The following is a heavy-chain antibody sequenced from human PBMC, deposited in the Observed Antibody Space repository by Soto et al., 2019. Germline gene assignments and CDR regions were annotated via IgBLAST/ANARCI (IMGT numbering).Heavy chain of an antibody. CDR1: GFTFSSYA. CDR2: ISYDGSNK. D-gene: IGHD2-15*01. V-gene: IGHV3-30-3*01. CDR3: AKGWYGDAFDI. J-gene: IGHJ3*02. Sequence: PGGSLRLSCAASGFTFSSYAMHWVRQAPGKGLEWVAVISYDGSNKYYADSVKGRFTISRDNSKNTLYLQMNSLRAEDTAVYYCAKGWYGDAFDIWGQGTMVTVSS.